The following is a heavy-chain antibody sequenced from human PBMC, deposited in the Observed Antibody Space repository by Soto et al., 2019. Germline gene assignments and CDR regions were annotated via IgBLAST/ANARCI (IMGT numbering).Heavy chain of an antibody. CDR2: IYSGGST. Sequence: VGSLRLSCAASGFTVSSNYMSWVRQAPGKGLEWVSVIYSGGSTYYADSVKGRFTISRDNSKNTLYLQMNSLRAEDTAVYYCARAQLAFIDYWGQGTLVTVSS. CDR3: ARAQLAFIDY. V-gene: IGHV3-53*01. J-gene: IGHJ4*02. D-gene: IGHD6-6*01. CDR1: GFTVSSNY.